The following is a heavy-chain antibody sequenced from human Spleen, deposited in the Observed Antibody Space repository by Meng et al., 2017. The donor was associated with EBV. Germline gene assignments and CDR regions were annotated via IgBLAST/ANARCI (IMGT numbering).Heavy chain of an antibody. CDR1: GGSISSSNW. D-gene: IGHD3-16*01. CDR3: AQRERWGLDP. V-gene: IGHV4-4*02. CDR2: IYHSGST. J-gene: IGHJ5*02. Sequence: QVPAPGLVKPSGTLPPHSAGSGGSISSSNWGNWVRQAPGKGLEWIGEIYHSGSTSYNPSLESRVTISIDKSKNQVSLKLTSVTAADTAVYYCAQRERWGLDPWGQGTLVTVSS.